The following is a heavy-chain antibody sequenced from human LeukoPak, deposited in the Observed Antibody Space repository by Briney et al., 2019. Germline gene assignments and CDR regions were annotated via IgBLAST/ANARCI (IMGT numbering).Heavy chain of an antibody. CDR1: GVTFSSYA. D-gene: IGHD3-10*01. CDR3: ARGLYYGSGSYYNFDY. J-gene: IGHJ4*02. V-gene: IGHV3-30*04. Sequence: PGGSLRLSCAASGVTFSSYAMHWVRQAPGKGLEWVAIISYDGGNKYYADSVKGRFTISRDNSKSTLFLQMISLRAEDTAVYYCARGLYYGSGSYYNFDYWGQGTLVTVSS. CDR2: ISYDGGNK.